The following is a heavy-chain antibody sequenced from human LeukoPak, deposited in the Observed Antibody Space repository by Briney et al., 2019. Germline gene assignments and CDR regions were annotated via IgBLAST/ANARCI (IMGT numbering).Heavy chain of an antibody. V-gene: IGHV3-15*01. Sequence: PGGSLRLSCAASGFTFSNPWMSWVRQAPGKGLEWVGRIKSKTDGGTTDYAAPVKGRFTISRDDSKNTLYLQMNSLKTEDTAVYYCATPVRYQLLSYLRGDYWGQGTLVTVSS. D-gene: IGHD2-2*01. CDR1: GFTFSNPW. J-gene: IGHJ4*02. CDR3: ATPVRYQLLSYLRGDY. CDR2: IKSKTDGGTT.